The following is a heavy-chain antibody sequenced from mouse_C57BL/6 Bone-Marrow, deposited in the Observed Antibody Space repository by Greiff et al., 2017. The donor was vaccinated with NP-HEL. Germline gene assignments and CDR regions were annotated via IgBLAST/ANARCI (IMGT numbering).Heavy chain of an antibody. Sequence: DVMLVESGGGLVQPGGSMKLSCVASGFTFSNYWMNWVRQSPEKGLEWVAQIRLKSDNYATHYAESVKGRFTISRDDSKSSVYLQMNNLGAEDTGIYYCTPYYYGSSPYAMDYWGQGTSVTVSS. V-gene: IGHV6-3*01. CDR1: GFTFSNYW. CDR2: IRLKSDNYAT. J-gene: IGHJ4*01. CDR3: TPYYYGSSPYAMDY. D-gene: IGHD1-1*01.